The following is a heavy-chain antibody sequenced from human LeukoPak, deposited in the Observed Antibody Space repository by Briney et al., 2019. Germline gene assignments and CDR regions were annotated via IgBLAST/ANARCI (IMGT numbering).Heavy chain of an antibody. CDR2: IRYSGKT. D-gene: IGHD3-22*01. Sequence: SETLSLTCTVSVGSISSSSSYWGWIRQPPGKGLEWIGSIRYSGKTYYNPSLKIRVTMSLDTSKNQFSLRLSSVTAADTAVYSCARHYYDSSGSAYYFDYWGQGSLVTVSS. J-gene: IGHJ4*02. CDR1: VGSISSSSSY. V-gene: IGHV4-39*01. CDR3: ARHYYDSSGSAYYFDY.